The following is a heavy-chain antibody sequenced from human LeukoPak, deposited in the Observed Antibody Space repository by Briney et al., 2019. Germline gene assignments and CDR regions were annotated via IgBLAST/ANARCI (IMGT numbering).Heavy chain of an antibody. V-gene: IGHV3-53*01. CDR3: ARGHFGQMVTAPDY. J-gene: IGHJ4*02. D-gene: IGHD2-21*02. Sequence: GGSLRLSCAASGFIVSSTYMGWVRQAPGKGLEWVSVIYDDGRTFYADSLKGRFTISRDISKNSLYLQMNSLRAEDTALYYCARGHFGQMVTAPDYWGQGTLVTVSS. CDR1: GFIVSSTY. CDR2: IYDDGRT.